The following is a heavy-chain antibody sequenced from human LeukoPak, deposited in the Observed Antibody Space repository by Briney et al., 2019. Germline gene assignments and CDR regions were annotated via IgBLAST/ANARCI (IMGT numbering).Heavy chain of an antibody. V-gene: IGHV1-18*04. CDR3: ARDGYHDSNGHYSNAFDI. D-gene: IGHD3-3*01. Sequence: ASVKVSCKASGYSFTSFYIHWVRQAPGQGLEWMGWISAYNGHTSYAQKVQDRVTMTTDTSTSTAYMELRSLISDDTAVYYCARDGYHDSNGHYSNAFDIWGQGTMVTVSS. CDR1: GYSFTSFY. CDR2: ISAYNGHT. J-gene: IGHJ3*02.